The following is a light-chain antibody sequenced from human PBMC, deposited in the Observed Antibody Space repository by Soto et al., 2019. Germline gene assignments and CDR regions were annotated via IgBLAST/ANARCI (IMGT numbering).Light chain of an antibody. J-gene: IGLJ1*01. V-gene: IGLV2-14*03. CDR1: RSDVGNYNF. CDR2: DVT. CDR3: SSYTSSHTPV. Sequence: QSVLTHPASVSGAPGQSFTISCPGTRSDVGNYNFVSWYQQLPGEAPKLIIYDVTNRPSGLSDRFSGSKSANTASLTISGLQAEDEADYYCSSYTSSHTPVFGSGTKVTVL.